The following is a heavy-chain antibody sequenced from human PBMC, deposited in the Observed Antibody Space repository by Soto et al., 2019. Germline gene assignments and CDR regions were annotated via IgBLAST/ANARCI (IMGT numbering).Heavy chain of an antibody. V-gene: IGHV1-18*04. CDR2: ISAYNGNT. Sequence: ASVKVSCKASGYTFTSYGISWVRQAPGQGLEWMGWISAYNGNTNYAQKLQGRVTMTADTSTSTAYMELRSLRSDDTAVYYCARWSVSGWPEPDNWFDPWGQGTLVTVSS. J-gene: IGHJ5*02. D-gene: IGHD6-19*01. CDR3: ARWSVSGWPEPDNWFDP. CDR1: GYTFTSYG.